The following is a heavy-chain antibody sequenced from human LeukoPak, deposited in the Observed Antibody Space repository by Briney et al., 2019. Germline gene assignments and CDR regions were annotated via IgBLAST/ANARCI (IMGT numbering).Heavy chain of an antibody. CDR2: INPSGGST. V-gene: IGHV1-46*01. J-gene: IGHJ6*02. CDR1: GYTFTSYY. CDR3: ARFSLSVHYSYGMDV. Sequence: ASVKVSCKASGYTFTSYYMHWVRQAPGQGLEWMGIINPSGGSTSYAQKFQGRVTMTRDTSTSIVYMELSSLRSEDTAVYYCARFSLSVHYSYGMDVWGQGTTVTVSS.